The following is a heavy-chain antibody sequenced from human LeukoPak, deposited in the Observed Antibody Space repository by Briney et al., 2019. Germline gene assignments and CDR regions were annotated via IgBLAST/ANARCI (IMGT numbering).Heavy chain of an antibody. CDR1: GGSMSSYY. CDR3: VRVGVTTPHWYSDL. J-gene: IGHJ2*01. CDR2: IYYSGST. Sequence: SETLSLTCTVSGGSMSSYYWSWIRQPPGKGLEWIGYIYYSGSTNYNPSLKSRVTISIDTSKNQFSLKLSSVTAADTAVYYCVRVGVTTPHWYSDLWGRGTLVTVSS. V-gene: IGHV4-59*01. D-gene: IGHD4-17*01.